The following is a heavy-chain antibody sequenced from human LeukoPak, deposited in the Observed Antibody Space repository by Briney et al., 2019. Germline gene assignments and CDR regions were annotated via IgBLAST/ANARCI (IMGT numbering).Heavy chain of an antibody. CDR3: AKDKDPWKSTSISDFDY. Sequence: GGSLRLSCAASGFTFSSYNMNWVRQAPGEGLEWVSYISNNGGSKYYADSVKGRFTISRDNSKNTLYLQMNSLRAEDTAVYFCAKDKDPWKSTSISDFDYWGQGTLVTVSS. CDR1: GFTFSSYN. D-gene: IGHD1-1*01. CDR2: ISNNGGSK. V-gene: IGHV3-48*01. J-gene: IGHJ4*02.